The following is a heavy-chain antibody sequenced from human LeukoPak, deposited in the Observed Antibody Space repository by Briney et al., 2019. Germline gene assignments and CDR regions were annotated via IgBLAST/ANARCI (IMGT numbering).Heavy chain of an antibody. D-gene: IGHD3-10*01. CDR2: IWYDGSNK. CDR3: ARGRYYYGSGSYYTGEYYFDY. Sequence: GRSLRLSCAASGFTFSSYGMHWVRRAPGKGLEWVAVIWYDGSNKYYADSVKGRFTISRDNSKNTLYLQMNSLRAEDTAVYYCARGRYYYGSGSYYTGEYYFDYWGQGTLVTVSS. J-gene: IGHJ4*02. CDR1: GFTFSSYG. V-gene: IGHV3-33*01.